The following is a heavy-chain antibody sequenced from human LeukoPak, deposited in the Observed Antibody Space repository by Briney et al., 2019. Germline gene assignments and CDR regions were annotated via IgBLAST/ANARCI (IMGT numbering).Heavy chain of an antibody. V-gene: IGHV1-24*01. CDR2: FDPEDGET. Sequence: ASVTVSCTVSGYTLTELSMHWVRQAPGKGLEWMGGFDPEDGETIYAQKFQGRVTMTEDTSTDTAYMELSSLRSEDTAVYYCATALTSIPWAFDIWGQGTMVTVSS. D-gene: IGHD2/OR15-2a*01. J-gene: IGHJ3*02. CDR1: GYTLTELS. CDR3: ATALTSIPWAFDI.